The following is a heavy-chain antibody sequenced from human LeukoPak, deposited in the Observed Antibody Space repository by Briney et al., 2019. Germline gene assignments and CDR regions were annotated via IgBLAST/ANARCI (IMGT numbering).Heavy chain of an antibody. D-gene: IGHD5-12*01. J-gene: IGHJ4*02. V-gene: IGHV1-69*01. Sequence: SVKVSCKASGGTFSSYAISWVRQAPGQGLEWMGGIIPIFGTANYAQKFQGRVTITADESTSTAYMELSSLRSEDTAVYYCARGVSDYDFFMCLYFDYWGRGTLVTVSS. CDR1: GGTFSSYA. CDR2: IIPIFGTA. CDR3: ARGVSDYDFFMCLYFDY.